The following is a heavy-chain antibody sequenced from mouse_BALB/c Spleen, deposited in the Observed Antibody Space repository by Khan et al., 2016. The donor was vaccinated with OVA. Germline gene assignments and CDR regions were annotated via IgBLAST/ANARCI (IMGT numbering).Heavy chain of an antibody. Sequence: VQLQQPGPELMKPGASVKISCKASGYSFTSYYIHWVKQSHGKTLEWIGYIDPFDGGATYNQKFKGKATLTVDKSSNTAYMHRSSLTSEDSAVYYCARHGSISWFAYWGQGTLVTVSA. CDR1: GYSFTSYY. J-gene: IGHJ3*01. V-gene: IGHV1-31*01. CDR2: IDPFDGGA. CDR3: ARHGSISWFAY. D-gene: IGHD2-10*02.